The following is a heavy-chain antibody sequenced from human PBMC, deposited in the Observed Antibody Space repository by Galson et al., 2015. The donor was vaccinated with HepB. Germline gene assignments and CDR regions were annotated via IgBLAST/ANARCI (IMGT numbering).Heavy chain of an antibody. D-gene: IGHD4-23*01. CDR1: GYTFTGYY. V-gene: IGHV1-2*06. Sequence: SVKVSCKASGYTFTGYYMHWVRQAPGQGLEWMGRINPNSGGTNYAQKFQGRVTMTRDTSISTAYMELSRLRSDDTAVYYCARVTITPPNVIIMAYYYGMDVWGQGTTVTVSS. CDR3: ARVTITPPNVIIMAYYYGMDV. CDR2: INPNSGGT. J-gene: IGHJ6*02.